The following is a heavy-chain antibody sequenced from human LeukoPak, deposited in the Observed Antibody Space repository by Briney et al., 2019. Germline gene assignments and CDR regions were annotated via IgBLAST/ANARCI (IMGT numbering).Heavy chain of an antibody. CDR1: GFIFSSNG. V-gene: IGHV3-48*01. D-gene: IGHD1-1*01. CDR2: ISGTSEIK. J-gene: IGHJ4*02. CDR3: ASEFFPRTTVPRDY. Sequence: GGSLRLSCATSGFIFSSNGMNWVRQPPGKGLEWLSYISGTSEIKYYADSVKGRFTISRDNARNSLYLQMNNLRAEDTAVYYCASEFFPRTTVPRDYWGQGTLVTVSS.